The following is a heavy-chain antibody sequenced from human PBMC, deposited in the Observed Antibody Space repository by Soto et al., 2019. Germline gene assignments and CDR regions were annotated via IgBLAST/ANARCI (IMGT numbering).Heavy chain of an antibody. D-gene: IGHD4-17*01. V-gene: IGHV1-58*02. J-gene: IGHJ3*02. CDR1: GFTFTISA. CDR2: IVVGSGNT. Sequence: ASVKVSCKASGFTFTISAMQWVLQARGQRLEWIGWIVVGSGNTNYAQKFQERVTITRDMSTSTAYMELSSLRSEDTAVYYCATDDGDYDHAFDSCGQGTTVTVAS. CDR3: ATDDGDYDHAFDS.